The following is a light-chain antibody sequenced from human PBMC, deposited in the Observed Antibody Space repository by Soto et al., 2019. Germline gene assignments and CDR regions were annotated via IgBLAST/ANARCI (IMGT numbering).Light chain of an antibody. CDR2: DVN. J-gene: IGLJ3*02. CDR1: SSDVGSYNY. CDR3: SAYTPSTTWV. V-gene: IGLV2-14*01. Sequence: QSALTQPASVSGSPGQSITISCTGTSSDVGSYNYVSWYQQHLGKAPKLMIYDVNNRPSGVSNRFSGSKSGNTASLTVSGLQAEDEADYYCSAYTPSTTWVFGGGTKVTVL.